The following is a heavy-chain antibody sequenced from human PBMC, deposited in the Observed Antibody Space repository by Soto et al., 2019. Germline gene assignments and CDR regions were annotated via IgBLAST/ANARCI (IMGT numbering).Heavy chain of an antibody. V-gene: IGHV3-30*03. Sequence: GGSLRLSCAASGFTFSSYGMHWVRQAPGKGLEWVAVISYDGSNKYYADSVKGRFTISRDNSKNTLYLQMNSLRAEDTAVYYCARALDYSNFFDYWGQGTLVTVSS. CDR1: GFTFSSYG. CDR3: ARALDYSNFFDY. J-gene: IGHJ4*02. CDR2: ISYDGSNK. D-gene: IGHD4-4*01.